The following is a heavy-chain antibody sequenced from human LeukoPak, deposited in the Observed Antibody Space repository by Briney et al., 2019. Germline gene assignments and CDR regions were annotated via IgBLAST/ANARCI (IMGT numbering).Heavy chain of an antibody. J-gene: IGHJ4*02. D-gene: IGHD3-22*01. V-gene: IGHV3-23*01. Sequence: GGSLRLSCAASGFTFSSYGMSWVRQAPGKGLEWVSAISGSGGSTYYADSVKGRFTISRDNSKNTLYLQMNSLRAEDTAVYYCAKDLLLAYYDSSGYYCGVFDYWGQGTLVTVSS. CDR2: ISGSGGST. CDR3: AKDLLLAYYDSSGYYCGVFDY. CDR1: GFTFSSYG.